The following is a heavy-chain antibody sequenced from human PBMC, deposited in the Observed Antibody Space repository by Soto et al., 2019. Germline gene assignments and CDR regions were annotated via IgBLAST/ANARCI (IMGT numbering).Heavy chain of an antibody. V-gene: IGHV1-69*06. CDR3: ARDPLYEVDGGGAHAFDI. CDR2: ILPVFETP. CDR1: GGAFSNYA. Sequence: QVHLEQSGAEVKSPGSSVKVSCKSSGGAFSNYAISWVRQAPGQGLEWVGGILPVFETPNYAEKFQGRVKISGEKATKTVYLGLISLRSDDTAVYYCARDPLYEVDGGGAHAFDIWGQGTMLTVSS. J-gene: IGHJ3*02. D-gene: IGHD3-16*01.